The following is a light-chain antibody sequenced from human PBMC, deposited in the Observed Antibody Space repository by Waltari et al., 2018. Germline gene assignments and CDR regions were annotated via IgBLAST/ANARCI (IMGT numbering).Light chain of an antibody. CDR1: SSNIGAGYD. V-gene: IGLV1-40*01. CDR2: GNN. Sequence: QAVLTQPPSVSGAPGQRVTISCTGSSSNIGAGYDVHWYQQFSGTAPKLLIYGNNNRPSGVPDRFSGSKSGTSASLAITGLQAEDEADYYCQSYDRSHVVFGGGTKLT. J-gene: IGLJ2*01. CDR3: QSYDRSHVV.